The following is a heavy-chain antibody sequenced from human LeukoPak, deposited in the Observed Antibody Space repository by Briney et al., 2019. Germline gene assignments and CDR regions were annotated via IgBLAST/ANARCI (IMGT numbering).Heavy chain of an antibody. V-gene: IGHV3-73*01. Sequence: GSLRLSCAASGFTFSDSTMHWVRQASGKGLEWVGRIRSKANSYATAYAASVKGRFTISRDDSKNTAYLRMNSLKTEDTAVYYCTRLVSPDYAIDYWGQGTLVTVSS. CDR1: GFTFSDST. CDR2: IRSKANSYAT. D-gene: IGHD4-17*01. J-gene: IGHJ4*02. CDR3: TRLVSPDYAIDY.